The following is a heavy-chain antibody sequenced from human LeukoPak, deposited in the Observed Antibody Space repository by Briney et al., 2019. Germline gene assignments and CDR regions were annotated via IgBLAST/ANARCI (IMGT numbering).Heavy chain of an antibody. V-gene: IGHV3-21*01. D-gene: IGHD3-10*01. CDR2: ISSLSNYI. J-gene: IGHJ4*02. CDR1: GFTFSRYT. Sequence: GGSLRLSCGASGFTFSRYTMNWVRQAPGKGLQWVSFISSLSNYIYYADSVKGRFIISRDNAKNSLYLQMNSLRAEDTAVYYCARDWDITMPWTVVVSNYWGQGTLVTVSS. CDR3: ARDWDITMPWTVVVSNY.